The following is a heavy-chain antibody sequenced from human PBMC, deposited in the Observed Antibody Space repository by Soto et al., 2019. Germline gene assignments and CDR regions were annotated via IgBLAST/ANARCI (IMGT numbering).Heavy chain of an antibody. V-gene: IGHV3-33*01. CDR1: GFTFSSYG. CDR3: ARDGATYYDILTGYYPYYYYYGMDV. D-gene: IGHD3-9*01. CDR2: IWYDGSNK. Sequence: GGSLRLSCSASGFTFSSYGMHWVRQAPGKGLEWVAVIWYDGSNKYYADSVKGRFTISRDNSKNTLYLQMNSLRAEDTAVYYCARDGATYYDILTGYYPYYYYYGMDVWGQGTTVTVSS. J-gene: IGHJ6*02.